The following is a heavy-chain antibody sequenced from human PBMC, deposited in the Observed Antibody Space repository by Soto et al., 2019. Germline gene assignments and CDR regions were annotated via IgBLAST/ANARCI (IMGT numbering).Heavy chain of an antibody. Sequence: KISCKASGGTFSSYAISWVRQAPGQGLEWMGGIIPIFGTANYAQKFQGRVTITADESTSTAYMELSSLRSEDTAVYYCARDPGGAHDAFDIWGQGTMVTVSS. CDR2: IIPIFGTA. V-gene: IGHV1-69*01. J-gene: IGHJ3*02. CDR3: ARDPGGAHDAFDI. CDR1: GGTFSSYA. D-gene: IGHD2-21*01.